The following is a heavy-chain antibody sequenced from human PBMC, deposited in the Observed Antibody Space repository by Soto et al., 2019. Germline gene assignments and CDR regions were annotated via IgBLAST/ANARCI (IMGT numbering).Heavy chain of an antibody. Sequence: EVQLVESGGGLVQPGGSLRLSCAASGFTFSSYSMNWVRQAPGKGLEWVSYISSSSSTIYYADSVKGRFTISRDNAKNSLYLQMNSLRAADTAVYYCARDLNYGLFDSGGQGTLVTVSS. J-gene: IGHJ4*02. D-gene: IGHD4-17*01. CDR2: ISSSSSTI. CDR3: ARDLNYGLFDS. V-gene: IGHV3-48*01. CDR1: GFTFSSYS.